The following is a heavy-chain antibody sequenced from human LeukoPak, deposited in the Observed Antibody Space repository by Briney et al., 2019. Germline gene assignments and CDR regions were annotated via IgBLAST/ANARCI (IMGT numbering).Heavy chain of an antibody. CDR3: ARGGDIVVVVAASWFDP. Sequence: GGSLRLSCAASGFTFSSYSMNWVRQAPGKGLEWVSYISSSSSTIYYADSVKGRFTISRDNAKNSLYLQMNSLRAEDTAVYYCARGGDIVVVVAASWFDPWGQGTLVTVSS. J-gene: IGHJ5*02. CDR2: ISSSSSTI. V-gene: IGHV3-48*04. CDR1: GFTFSSYS. D-gene: IGHD2-15*01.